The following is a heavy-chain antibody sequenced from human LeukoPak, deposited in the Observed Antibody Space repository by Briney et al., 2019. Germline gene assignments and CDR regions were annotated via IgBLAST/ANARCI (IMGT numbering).Heavy chain of an antibody. CDR1: GFTFHDYA. J-gene: IGHJ4*02. CDR3: AKGMYYYDSSGYASAIDY. CDR2: INGDGGKT. Sequence: PGGSLRLSCAASGFTFHDYAMHWVRQAPGKGLEWVSLINGDGGKTYYGDSGKGRFTISRDNSKNSLYLQVNSLRTEDTAFYYCAKGMYYYDSSGYASAIDYWGQGTLVTVSS. V-gene: IGHV3-43*02. D-gene: IGHD3-22*01.